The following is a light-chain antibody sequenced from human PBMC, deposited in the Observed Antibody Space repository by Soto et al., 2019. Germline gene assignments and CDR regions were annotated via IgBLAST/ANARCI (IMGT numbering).Light chain of an antibody. CDR1: QSVSSY. J-gene: IGKJ2*03. Sequence: EIVLTQSPATLSLSPGERATLSCRASQSVSSYLAWYHQKPGQAPRLLIYDASNRATGIPARFSGSWSGTDFTLAISSLEPEGFAVYYCPQRSNWPPYSFGRGPKLEIK. V-gene: IGKV3-11*01. CDR2: DAS. CDR3: PQRSNWPPYS.